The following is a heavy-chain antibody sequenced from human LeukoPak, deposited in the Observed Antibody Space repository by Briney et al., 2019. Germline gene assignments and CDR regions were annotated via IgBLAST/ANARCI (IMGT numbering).Heavy chain of an antibody. CDR1: GFIVNSNY. V-gene: IGHV3-53*05. D-gene: IGHD3-3*01. CDR3: ARDRRGYDFWSGYYTD. CDR2: IYSDGST. J-gene: IGHJ4*02. Sequence: PGGSLRLSCAASGFIVNSNYMSWVRQAPGKGLEWVSVIYSDGSTYYADSVKGRFTISRDNSKNTLYLQMNSLRADDTAVYYCARDRRGYDFWSGYYTDWGQGTLVTVSS.